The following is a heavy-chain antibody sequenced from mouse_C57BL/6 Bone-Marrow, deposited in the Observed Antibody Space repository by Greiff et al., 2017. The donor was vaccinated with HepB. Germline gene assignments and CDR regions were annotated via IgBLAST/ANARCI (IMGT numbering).Heavy chain of an antibody. CDR2: ISDGGSYT. Sequence: EVMLVESGGGLVKPGGSLKLSCAASGFTFSSYAMSWVRQTPEKRLEWVATISDGGSYTYYPDNVKGRFTISRDNAKNNLYLQMSHLKSEDTAMYYCARDTGRSSYAYWGQGTTLTVSS. J-gene: IGHJ2*01. CDR1: GFTFSSYA. CDR3: ARDTGRSSYAY. V-gene: IGHV5-4*01. D-gene: IGHD1-1*01.